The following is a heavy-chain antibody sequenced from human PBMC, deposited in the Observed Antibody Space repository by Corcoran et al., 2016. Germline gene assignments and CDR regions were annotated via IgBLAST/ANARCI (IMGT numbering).Heavy chain of an antibody. Sequence: QVQLQESGPGLVKPSETLSLTCTVSGGSVSSGSYYWSWIRQPPGKGLEWIGYIYYSGSTNYNPSLKSRVTISVDTSKNQFSLKLSSVTAADTAVYYCAREGDCSGGSCYPSGYFQHWGQGTLVTVSS. CDR2: IYYSGST. V-gene: IGHV4-61*01. CDR3: AREGDCSGGSCYPSGYFQH. D-gene: IGHD2-15*01. J-gene: IGHJ1*01. CDR1: GGSVSSGSYY.